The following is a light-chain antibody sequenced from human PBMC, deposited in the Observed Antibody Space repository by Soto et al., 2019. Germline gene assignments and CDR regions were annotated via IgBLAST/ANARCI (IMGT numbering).Light chain of an antibody. CDR2: EVS. Sequence: QSALTQPPSASGSPGQSVTISCTGTSSDVGGYNYVSWYQQHPGKAPKLMIYEVSKRPSGVPDRFSGSKSGNTASLTISGLQAEDEADYYCSSYTSSSTPGVVFGGGTKLTVL. J-gene: IGLJ2*01. CDR3: SSYTSSSTPGVV. CDR1: SSDVGGYNY. V-gene: IGLV2-8*01.